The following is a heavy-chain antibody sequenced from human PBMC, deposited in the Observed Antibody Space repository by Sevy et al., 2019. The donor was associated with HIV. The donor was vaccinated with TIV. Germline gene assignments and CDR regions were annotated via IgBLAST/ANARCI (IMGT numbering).Heavy chain of an antibody. D-gene: IGHD2-21*01. CDR1: GFTFRNYV. J-gene: IGHJ5*02. CDR2: IRGDATTT. V-gene: IGHV3-23*01. CDR3: AKGSSGDGYDP. Sequence: GGSLRLACTTSGFTFRNYVMTWLRQAPGKGVEWVSSIRGDATTTNYADSVRGRFTISRDNFDNTLYLQMNSLRAEDTAIYFCAKGSSGDGYDPWGQGTLVTVSS.